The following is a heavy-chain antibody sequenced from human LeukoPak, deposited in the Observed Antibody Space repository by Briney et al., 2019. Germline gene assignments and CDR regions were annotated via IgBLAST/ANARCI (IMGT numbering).Heavy chain of an antibody. V-gene: IGHV3-30*02. CDR2: IRYDGSNK. CDR1: GFIFSSYG. CDR3: VKDHGWLLYS. J-gene: IGHJ4*02. Sequence: GGSLRLSCAASGFIFSSYGMHWVRQAPGKGLEWVAFIRYDGSNKYYAGSVEGRFTISRDNSKNTLYLQMNSLRADDTAVYYCVKDHGWLLYSWGQGTLVTVSS. D-gene: IGHD3-9*01.